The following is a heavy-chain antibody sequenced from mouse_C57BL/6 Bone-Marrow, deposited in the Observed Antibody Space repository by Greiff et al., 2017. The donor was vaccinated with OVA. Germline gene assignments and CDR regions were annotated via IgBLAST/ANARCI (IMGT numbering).Heavy chain of an antibody. Sequence: VQLQQSGAELVMPGASVKLSCKASGYTFTSYWMHWVKQRPGQGLEWIGEIDPSDSYTNYNQKFKGKSTLTVDKSSSTAYMQLSSLTSEDSAVYYCARSRDPKGYYAMDYWGQGTSVTVSS. CDR2: IDPSDSYT. V-gene: IGHV1-69*01. CDR1: GYTFTSYW. CDR3: ARSRDPKGYYAMDY. D-gene: IGHD3-3*01. J-gene: IGHJ4*01.